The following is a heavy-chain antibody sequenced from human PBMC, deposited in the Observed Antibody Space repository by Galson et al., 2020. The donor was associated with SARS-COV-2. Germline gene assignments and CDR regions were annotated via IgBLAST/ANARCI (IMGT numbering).Heavy chain of an antibody. CDR1: GLILSDYY. CDR3: AGSHKNFWYNFDN. CDR2: ISPSSDYT. J-gene: IGHJ4*02. Sequence: GGSLRLSCKASGLILSDYYMTWIRQAPGKGLEWISYISPSSDYTNYADSVRGRFTISRDNTKTSLFLHMDSLRAEDTAVYYCAGSHKNFWYNFDNWGQGALVTVSS. D-gene: IGHD6-13*01. V-gene: IGHV3-11*03.